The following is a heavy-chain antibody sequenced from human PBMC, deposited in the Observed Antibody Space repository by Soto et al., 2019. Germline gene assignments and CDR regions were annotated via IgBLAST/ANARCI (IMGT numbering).Heavy chain of an antibody. J-gene: IGHJ4*02. D-gene: IGHD2-15*01. V-gene: IGHV1-8*01. CDR1: GYTFTNSD. CDR3: ARRPHCSGGICYYGLDN. CDR2: MNPDSGHA. Sequence: ASVKVSCKASGYTFTNSDINWVRQAPGQGLEWMGWMNPDSGHAAYAQKFQGRVTLTTSTSTSTVYMEMRSLGSEDTAVYYCARRPHCSGGICYYGLDNWGQGTLVTV.